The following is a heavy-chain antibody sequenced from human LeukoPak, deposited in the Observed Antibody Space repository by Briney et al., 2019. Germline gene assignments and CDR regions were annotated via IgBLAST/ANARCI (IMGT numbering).Heavy chain of an antibody. CDR3: ASTIAVAGTGDY. D-gene: IGHD6-19*01. Sequence: GGSLRLSCAASGFTFSTYSMNWVRQAPGKGLEWVSYISSGGSTIYYADSVKGRFTISRDNAKNSLYLQMNSLRAEDTAVYYCASTIAVAGTGDYWGQGTLVTVSS. V-gene: IGHV3-48*04. J-gene: IGHJ4*02. CDR2: ISSGGSTI. CDR1: GFTFSTYS.